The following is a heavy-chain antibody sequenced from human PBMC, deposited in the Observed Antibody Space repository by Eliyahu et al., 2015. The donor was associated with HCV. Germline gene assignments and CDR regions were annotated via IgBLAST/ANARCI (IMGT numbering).Heavy chain of an antibody. CDR1: GFTFSSYX. CDR3: AKANEIHLGELSTIDY. CDR2: ISGSGGST. Sequence: EVQLLESGGGLVQPGGSLRLSCAASGFTFSSYXMSWVRQAPGKGLEWVSAISGSGGSTYYADSVKGRFTISRDNSKNTLYLQMNSLRAEDTAVYYCAKANEIHLGELSTIDYWGQGTLVTVSS. J-gene: IGHJ4*02. D-gene: IGHD3-16*02. V-gene: IGHV3-23*01.